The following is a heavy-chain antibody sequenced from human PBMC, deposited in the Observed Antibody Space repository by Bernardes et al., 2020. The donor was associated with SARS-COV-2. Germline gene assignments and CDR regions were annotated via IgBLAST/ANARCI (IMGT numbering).Heavy chain of an antibody. Sequence: GGSLLTSCAASGFTFHNFGLHWVRQDPGPGLEWVAVISYEGSKKYYADSVEGRFTISKDNSKNTVYLQMDSLRPEDTAVYYCAKVQAILWIRPYQSAMDVWGQGTTVAVSS. J-gene: IGHJ6*02. D-gene: IGHD5-18*01. CDR3: AKVQAILWIRPYQSAMDV. CDR2: ISYEGSKK. CDR1: GFTFHNFG. V-gene: IGHV3-30*18.